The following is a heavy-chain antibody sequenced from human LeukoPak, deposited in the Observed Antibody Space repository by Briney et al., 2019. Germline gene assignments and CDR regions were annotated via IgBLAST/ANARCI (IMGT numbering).Heavy chain of an antibody. CDR1: GYTLTEYY. V-gene: IGHV1-2*02. Sequence: ASVKVSCKASGYTLTEYYIHWVRQAPGQGLEWMGWMNPNSGGTKSAQKFQGRVTMTRDTSISTAYMELSRLTSDDTAMYFCARDQRGYSYGYPYFDYWGQGTLVTVSS. D-gene: IGHD5-18*01. CDR2: MNPNSGGT. J-gene: IGHJ4*02. CDR3: ARDQRGYSYGYPYFDY.